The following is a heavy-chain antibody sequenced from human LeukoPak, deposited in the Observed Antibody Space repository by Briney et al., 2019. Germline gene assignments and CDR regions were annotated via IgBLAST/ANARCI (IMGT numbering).Heavy chain of an antibody. J-gene: IGHJ4*02. D-gene: IGHD6-19*01. CDR3: ARGLPRIAVAGTPTDY. CDR1: GYTFTSYD. V-gene: IGHV1-8*01. Sequence: ASVKVSCKASGYTFTSYDINWVRQATGQGLEWMGGMNPNSGNTGYAQKFQGRFAMTRNTSISTAYMELSSLRSEDTAVYYFARGLPRIAVAGTPTDYWGQGTLVTVSS. CDR2: MNPNSGNT.